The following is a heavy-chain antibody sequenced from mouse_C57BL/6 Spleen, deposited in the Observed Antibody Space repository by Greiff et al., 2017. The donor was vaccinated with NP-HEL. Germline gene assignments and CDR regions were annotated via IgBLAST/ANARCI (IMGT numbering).Heavy chain of an antibody. CDR2: IDPENGDT. V-gene: IGHV14-4*01. D-gene: IGHD1-1*01. Sequence: VQLQQSGAELVRPGASVKLSCTASGFNIKDDYMHWVKQRPEQGLEWIGWIDPENGDTEYASKFQGKATITADTSSNTAYLQLSSLTSEDTAVYCCTTSDYGSSYDYWGQGTTLTVSS. CDR1: GFNIKDDY. CDR3: TTSDYGSSYDY. J-gene: IGHJ2*01.